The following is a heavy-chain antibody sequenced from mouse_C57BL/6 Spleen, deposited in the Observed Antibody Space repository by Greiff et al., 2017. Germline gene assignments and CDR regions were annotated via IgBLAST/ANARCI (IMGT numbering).Heavy chain of an antibody. CDR1: GYTFTSYW. CDR2: ISPGSGST. V-gene: IGHV1-55*01. D-gene: IGHD2-4*01. CDR3: ARGGDYAWFAY. J-gene: IGHJ3*01. Sequence: QVQLQQPGAELVKPGASVKMSCKASGYTFTSYWITWVKQRPGQGLEWIGDISPGSGSTTYNEKFTSKDTLTVDTSSSTAYMQLSSLTSEDSAVYYCARGGDYAWFAYWGQGTLVTVSA.